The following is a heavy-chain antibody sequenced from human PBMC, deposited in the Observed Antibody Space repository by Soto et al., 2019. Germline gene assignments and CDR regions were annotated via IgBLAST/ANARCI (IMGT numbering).Heavy chain of an antibody. J-gene: IGHJ3*02. Sequence: QVQLVQSGAEVKKPGASVKFSCKASGYTFTSYGISWVRQAPGEGLEWMGWISAYNGNTNYAQKLQGRVTMTTDTSTSTDYMELRSLRPDDTAVYYCASSLVGVAPHAFYIWGQGTMVTVYS. V-gene: IGHV1-18*01. CDR3: ASSLVGVAPHAFYI. D-gene: IGHD2-15*01. CDR1: GYTFTSYG. CDR2: ISAYNGNT.